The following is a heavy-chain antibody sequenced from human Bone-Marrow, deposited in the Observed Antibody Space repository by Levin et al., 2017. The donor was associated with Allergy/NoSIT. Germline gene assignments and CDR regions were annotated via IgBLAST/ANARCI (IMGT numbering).Heavy chain of an antibody. CDR3: TRDRRSGSYIEN. D-gene: IGHD3-3*01. J-gene: IGHJ1*01. V-gene: IGHV3-11*01. CDR1: GFIFSDYY. CDR2: ISYSGTTI. Sequence: GGSLRLSCVGSGFIFSDYYMSWIRQTPERGLEWLSYISYSGTTIYYADSVQGRFTISRDNAKNSLYLQLNNLRAEDSALYFCTRDRRSGSYIENWGQGTLVTVSS.